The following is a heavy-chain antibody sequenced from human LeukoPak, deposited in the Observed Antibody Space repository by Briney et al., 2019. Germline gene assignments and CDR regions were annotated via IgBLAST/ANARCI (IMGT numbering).Heavy chain of an antibody. V-gene: IGHV3-74*01. Sequence: GVPLRLSCAASGLTFSSYWMHWVRQAPGKGLVWVSRINSDGSSTSYADSVKGRFTISRDNAKNTLYLQMNSLRAEDTAVYYCAREAREFYYYYYYGVDVWGQGTTVTVSS. CDR3: AREAREFYYYYYYGVDV. CDR1: GLTFSSYW. CDR2: INSDGSST. J-gene: IGHJ6*02. D-gene: IGHD3-10*01.